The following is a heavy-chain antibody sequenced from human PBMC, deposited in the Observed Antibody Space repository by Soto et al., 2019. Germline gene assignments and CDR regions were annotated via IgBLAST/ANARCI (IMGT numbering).Heavy chain of an antibody. V-gene: IGHV4-34*01. Sequence: ASETLSLTCAVYGWSGSGYYWSWIRQPPGKGLEWIGEINHSGSTNYNPSLKSRVTISVDTSKNQFSLKLSSVTAADTAVYYCARRSGYYYYGMDVWGQGTTVTVSS. J-gene: IGHJ6*02. CDR3: ARRSGYYYYGMDV. D-gene: IGHD3-10*01. CDR1: GWSGSGYY. CDR2: INHSGST.